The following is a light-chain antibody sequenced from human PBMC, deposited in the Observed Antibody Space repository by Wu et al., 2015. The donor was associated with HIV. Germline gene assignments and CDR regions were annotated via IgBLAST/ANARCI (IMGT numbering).Light chain of an antibody. CDR1: QSVSSN. CDR2: GAS. J-gene: IGKJ1*01. CDR3: QQPTTFPWT. V-gene: IGKV3-15*01. Sequence: EIVMTQSPATLSVSPGERATLSCRASQSVSSNLAWYQQRPGQAPRLLIYGASTRATGIPARFSGSGSGTEFTLTIASLQPEDFATYFCQQPTTFPWTFGQGTKVELK.